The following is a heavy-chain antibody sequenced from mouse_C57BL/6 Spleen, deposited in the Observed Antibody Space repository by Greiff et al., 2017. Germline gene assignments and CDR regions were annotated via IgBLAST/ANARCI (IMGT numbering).Heavy chain of an antibody. D-gene: IGHD1-1*01. J-gene: IGHJ2*01. V-gene: IGHV1-69*01. CDR2: IDPSDSYT. Sequence: VQLQQPGAELVMPGASVKLSCKASGYTFTSYWMHWVKQRPGQGLEWIGEIDPSDSYTNYNQKVKGKSTLTVDKSSSTAYMQLSSLTSEDSAVYYCARRNYYGFSFDHWGQGTTLTVSS. CDR3: ARRNYYGFSFDH. CDR1: GYTFTSYW.